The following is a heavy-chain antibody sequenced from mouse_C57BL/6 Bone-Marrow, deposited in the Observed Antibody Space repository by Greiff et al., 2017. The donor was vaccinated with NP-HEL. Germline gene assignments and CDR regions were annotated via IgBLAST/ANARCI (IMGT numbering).Heavy chain of an antibody. D-gene: IGHD1-1*01. CDR1: GFTFSSYA. CDR2: ISDGGSYT. CDR3: ARDHYYGSSPYYAMDY. V-gene: IGHV5-4*01. Sequence: EVQRVESGGGLVKPGGSLKLSCAASGFTFSSYAMSWVRQTPEKRLEWVATISDGGSYTYYPDNVKGRFTISRDNAKNNLYLQMSHLKSEDTAMYYCARDHYYGSSPYYAMDYWGQGTSVTVSS. J-gene: IGHJ4*01.